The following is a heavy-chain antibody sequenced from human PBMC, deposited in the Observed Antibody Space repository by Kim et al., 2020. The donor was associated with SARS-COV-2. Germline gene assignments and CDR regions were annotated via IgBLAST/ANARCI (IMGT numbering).Heavy chain of an antibody. D-gene: IGHD6-19*01. CDR3: STDPRKGRGISVARSY. J-gene: IGHJ4*02. CDR1: GFTFSNSW. V-gene: IGHV3-15*08. Sequence: GGSLRLSCAASGFTFSNSWMTWVRQAPGKGLEWVGSLTTDTNDVTEDYAAPGKGRFTISRDDSKHTLYLQMLDLKTEDTAVYYWSTDPRKGRGISVARSYWGEGTMVTVSS. CDR2: LTTDTNDVTE.